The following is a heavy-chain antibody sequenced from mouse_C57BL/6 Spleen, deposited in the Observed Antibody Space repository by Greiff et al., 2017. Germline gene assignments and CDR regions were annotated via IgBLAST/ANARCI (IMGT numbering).Heavy chain of an antibody. Sequence: QVQLKESGPELVKPGASVKLSCKASGYTFTSYDINWVKQRPGQGLEWIGWIYPRDGSTKYNEKFKGKATLTVDTSSSTAYMELHSLTSEDSAVYFCFITTGYFDVWGTGTTVTVSS. D-gene: IGHD1-1*01. CDR3: FITTGYFDV. CDR2: IYPRDGST. V-gene: IGHV1-85*01. CDR1: GYTFTSYD. J-gene: IGHJ1*03.